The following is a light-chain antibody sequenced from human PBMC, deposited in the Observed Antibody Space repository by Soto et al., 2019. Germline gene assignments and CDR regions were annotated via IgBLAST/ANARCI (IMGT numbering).Light chain of an antibody. CDR1: SSNIGAGHD. CDR2: GNS. Sequence: QSVLTQPPSVSGAPGQRVTISCTGSSSNIGAGHDVHWYQQLPGTAPKLLIYGNSNRPSGVPDRFSGSKSGTSASLAITGLQAEDEADYYCQSYDSILSGVFGTGTKVTVL. CDR3: QSYDSILSGV. V-gene: IGLV1-40*01. J-gene: IGLJ1*01.